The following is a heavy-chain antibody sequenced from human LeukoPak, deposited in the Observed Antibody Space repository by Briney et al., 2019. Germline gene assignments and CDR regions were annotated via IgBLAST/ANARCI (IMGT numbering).Heavy chain of an antibody. V-gene: IGHV3-23*01. CDR3: ARVGGAVAGTRGFLAY. CDR1: EFTFSAYA. D-gene: IGHD6-19*01. CDR2: ISASASST. Sequence: GGSLRLSCAASEFTFSAYAMSWVRQAPGKGLEWVAVISASASSTYYAESVKGRFVISRDNPKETVHLQMKSLRPEDTAVYYCARVGGAVAGTRGFLAYWGQGTLVTVSS. J-gene: IGHJ4*02.